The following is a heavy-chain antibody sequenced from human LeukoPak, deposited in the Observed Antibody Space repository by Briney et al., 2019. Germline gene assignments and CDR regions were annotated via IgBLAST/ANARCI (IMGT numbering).Heavy chain of an antibody. CDR3: ARRGDVRGNAFDI. CDR1: GGSISSSSYY. J-gene: IGHJ3*02. V-gene: IGHV4-39*01. CDR2: IYYSGST. Sequence: SETLSLTCTVSGGSISSSSYYWGWIRQPPGKGLEWIGSIYYSGSTYYNPSLKSRVTISVDTSKNQFSLKLSSVTAADTAVYYCARRGDVRGNAFDIWGQGTMVTVSS. D-gene: IGHD2-21*01.